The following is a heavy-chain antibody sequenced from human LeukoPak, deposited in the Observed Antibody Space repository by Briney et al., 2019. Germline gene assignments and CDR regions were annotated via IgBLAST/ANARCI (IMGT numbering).Heavy chain of an antibody. CDR1: GGSISSYY. D-gene: IGHD3-9*01. CDR2: IYYSGST. V-gene: IGHV4-59*08. J-gene: IGHJ4*02. Sequence: SETLSLTCTVSGGSISSYYWSWIRQPPGKGLEWIGYIYYSGSTNYNPSLKSRVTISVDTSKNQFSLKLSSVTAAGTAVYYCARGATTGYYNVKLDYWGQGTLVTVSS. CDR3: ARGATTGYYNVKLDY.